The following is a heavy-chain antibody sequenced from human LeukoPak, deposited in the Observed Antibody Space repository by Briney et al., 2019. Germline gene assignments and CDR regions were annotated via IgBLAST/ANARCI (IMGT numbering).Heavy chain of an antibody. CDR2: ISGSGGST. V-gene: IGHV3-23*01. J-gene: IGHJ4*02. D-gene: IGHD3-22*01. CDR1: GFTVSSNY. Sequence: PGGSLRLSCAASGFTVSSNYMSWVRQAPGKGLEWVSAISGSGGSTYYADSVRGRFTVSRDSSKNTLYLQMNSLRAEDTAVYYCARDSTYYYDSSGYYQDYWGQGTLVTVSS. CDR3: ARDSTYYYDSSGYYQDY.